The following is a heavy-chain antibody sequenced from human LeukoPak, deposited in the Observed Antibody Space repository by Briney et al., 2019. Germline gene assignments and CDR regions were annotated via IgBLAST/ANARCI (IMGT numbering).Heavy chain of an antibody. CDR3: ASEYCSGGNCYFDY. J-gene: IGHJ4*02. Sequence: GESLKISCKGSGYSFPSYWIGWVRQTPGKGLEWMGIIYPGDSDTRYSPSFQGQVTISADRSISTAYLQWSSLKASDTAIYYCASEYCSGGNCYFDYWGQGTLVTVSS. CDR2: IYPGDSDT. V-gene: IGHV5-51*01. D-gene: IGHD2-15*01. CDR1: GYSFPSYW.